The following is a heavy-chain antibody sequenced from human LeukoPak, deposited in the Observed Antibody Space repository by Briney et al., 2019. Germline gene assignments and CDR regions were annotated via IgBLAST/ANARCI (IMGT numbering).Heavy chain of an antibody. Sequence: GGSLRLSCEASEFTFSSYWMHWVRQPPGKGLEWVANINEAGVEKYHVDSVKGRFTIFRDNAKNSLYLQMNSLRAEDTAVYYCARDGSGAFDIWGQGTMVTVSS. CDR2: INEAGVEK. J-gene: IGHJ3*02. V-gene: IGHV3-7*01. CDR1: EFTFSSYW. CDR3: ARDGSGAFDI.